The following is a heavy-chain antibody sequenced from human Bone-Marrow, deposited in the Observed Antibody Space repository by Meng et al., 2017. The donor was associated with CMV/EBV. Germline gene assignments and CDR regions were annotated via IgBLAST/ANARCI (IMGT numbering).Heavy chain of an antibody. CDR3: AREVAFVVVPAAISWGWFDP. V-gene: IGHV1-18*01. D-gene: IGHD2-2*01. CDR1: GYTFTSYG. Sequence: ASVKVSCKASGYTFTSYGISWVRQAPGQGLEWMGWISAYNGNTNYAQKLQGRVTMTTDTSTSTAYTELRSLRSDDTAVYYCAREVAFVVVPAAISWGWFDPWGQGTLVTVSS. CDR2: ISAYNGNT. J-gene: IGHJ5*02.